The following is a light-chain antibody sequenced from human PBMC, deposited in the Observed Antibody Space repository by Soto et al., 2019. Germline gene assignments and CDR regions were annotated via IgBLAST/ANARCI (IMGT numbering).Light chain of an antibody. CDR1: SSDVGGYYY. Sequence: QSALTQPASVSESPGQSITISCTGTSSDVGGYYYVSWYQHHPGKAPKVMIYDVSNRPSGVSDRFSGSKSGNTASLTISGLQAEDEADYYCASYTSHSTVLFGGGTKVTVL. V-gene: IGLV2-14*03. CDR3: ASYTSHSTVL. J-gene: IGLJ2*01. CDR2: DVS.